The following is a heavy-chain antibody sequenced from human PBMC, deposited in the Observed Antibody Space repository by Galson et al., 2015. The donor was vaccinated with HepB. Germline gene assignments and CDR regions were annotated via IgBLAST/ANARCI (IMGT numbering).Heavy chain of an antibody. CDR1: GFIFSNFW. J-gene: IGHJ4*02. Sequence: SLRLSCAASGFIFSNFWMSWVRQAPGKGLEWVGNIKQDGSEKYYVDSVKGRFTISRDNAKDSLYLQMNSLRAEDTAVYYCARDVGAQDYWGQGTLVTVSS. V-gene: IGHV3-7*01. CDR2: IKQDGSEK. D-gene: IGHD3-10*01. CDR3: ARDVGAQDY.